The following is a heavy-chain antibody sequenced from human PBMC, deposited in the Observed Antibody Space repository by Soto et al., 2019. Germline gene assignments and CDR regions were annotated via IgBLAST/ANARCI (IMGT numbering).Heavy chain of an antibody. CDR3: ARDSSVTAMGTIEHLDY. CDR1: GYTFTGYY. V-gene: IGHV1-2*02. Sequence: ASVKVSCKASGYTFTGYYMHWVRQAPGQGLEWMGWINPNSGGTNYAQKFQGRVTMTRDTSISTAYMELSRLRSDDTAVYYCARDSSVTAMGTIEHLDYWGRGTLVTVSS. D-gene: IGHD5-18*01. J-gene: IGHJ4*02. CDR2: INPNSGGT.